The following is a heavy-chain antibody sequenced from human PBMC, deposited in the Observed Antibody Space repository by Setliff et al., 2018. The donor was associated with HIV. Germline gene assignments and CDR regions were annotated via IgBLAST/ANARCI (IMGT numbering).Heavy chain of an antibody. CDR2: IYYSGST. J-gene: IGHJ4*02. CDR1: GGSIRSSSSY. CDR3: GRQVPVPGVAVTPIDY. Sequence: SETLSLTCTVSGGSIRSSSSYWGWIRQPPGKGLEWIGIIYYSGSTYYKPSLNSRVTISVDTSKNQFSLKVTSVTAADTAVYYCGRQVPVPGVAVTPIDYWGQGTLVTVSS. D-gene: IGHD3-22*01. V-gene: IGHV4-39*01.